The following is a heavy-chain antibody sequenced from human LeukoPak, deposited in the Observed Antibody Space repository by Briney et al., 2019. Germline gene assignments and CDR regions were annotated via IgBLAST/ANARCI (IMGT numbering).Heavy chain of an antibody. CDR2: IYYSGST. Sequence: SETLSLTCTVSGGSISSYYWSWIRQPPGKGLEWIGYIYYSGSTNYNPSLKSRVTVSVDTSKNQFSLKLSSVTAADTAVYYCARYHHWHESPDVWGQGTTVTVSS. V-gene: IGHV4-59*01. CDR1: GGSISSYY. CDR3: ARYHHWHESPDV. D-gene: IGHD1-1*01. J-gene: IGHJ6*02.